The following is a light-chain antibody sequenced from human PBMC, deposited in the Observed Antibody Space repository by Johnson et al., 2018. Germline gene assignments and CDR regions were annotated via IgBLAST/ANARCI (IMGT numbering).Light chain of an antibody. CDR3: GTWDSSMSAGNV. V-gene: IGLV1-51*02. CDR2: ENN. CDR1: SSNIGNNY. J-gene: IGLJ1*01. Sequence: QSVLTQPPSVSAAPGQKVTISCSGSSSNIGNNYVSWYQQLPGTAPKLLIYENNKRPSGIPDRFSCSQSGTSATLGITGLQTGDEADYYCGTWDSSMSAGNVFGTGTKVTVL.